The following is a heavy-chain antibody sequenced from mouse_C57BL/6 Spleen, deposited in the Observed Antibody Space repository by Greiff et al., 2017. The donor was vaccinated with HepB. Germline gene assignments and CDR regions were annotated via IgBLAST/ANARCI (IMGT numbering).Heavy chain of an antibody. CDR3: ARSGAVHYAMDY. Sequence: VQLKESGPELVKPGASVKIPCKASGYTFTDYNMDWVKQSHGKSLEWIGDINPNNGGTIYNQKFKGKATLTVDKSSSTAYMELRSLTSEDTAVYYCARSGAVHYAMDYWGQGTSVTVSS. CDR2: INPNNGGT. CDR1: GYTFTDYN. V-gene: IGHV1-18*01. J-gene: IGHJ4*01. D-gene: IGHD3-3*01.